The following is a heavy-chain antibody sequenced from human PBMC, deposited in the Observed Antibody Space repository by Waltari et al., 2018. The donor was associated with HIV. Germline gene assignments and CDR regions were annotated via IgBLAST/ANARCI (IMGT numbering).Heavy chain of an antibody. CDR3: ARDWWQLPSGGYFFDY. CDR1: RFPFPAYY. CDR2: INPKSGVT. V-gene: IGHV1-2*02. D-gene: IGHD2-15*01. J-gene: IGHJ4*02. Sequence: QVQLVQSGAEVTQPGDSVKVSCTASRFPFPAYYVHWVRQAPGQGLEWMGWINPKSGVTHFAQNFQGRINMTRDTSIKTAYLELSRLQSDDTAVYYCARDWWQLPSGGYFFDYWGQGTLVTVSS.